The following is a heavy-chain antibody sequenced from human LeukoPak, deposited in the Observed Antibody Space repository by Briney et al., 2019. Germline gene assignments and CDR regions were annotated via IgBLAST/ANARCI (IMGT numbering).Heavy chain of an antibody. V-gene: IGHV4-59*01. CDR3: ARVGVDYSGNIIKYFYDY. D-gene: IGHD4-23*01. CDR1: GGSISTYQ. Sequence: PSETLSLTCTVSGGSISTYQWSWIRQPPGKNLEWIGNIYYSGSANYNPSLKGRVVISVDTSKNQFFLKLSPVTAADTALYYCARVGVDYSGNIIKYFYDYWGPGTLVTVSS. CDR2: IYYSGSA. J-gene: IGHJ4*02.